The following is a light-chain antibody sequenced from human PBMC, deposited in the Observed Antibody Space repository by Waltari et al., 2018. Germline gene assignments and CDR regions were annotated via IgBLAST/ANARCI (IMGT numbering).Light chain of an antibody. CDR3: SSYSGGSTFGI. J-gene: IGLJ1*01. Sequence: QSALTQPASVSGPPGQSITISCTGTSGYTYVSWYQQYPGKAPTLLIYDVHHRPSGVSGRFSGSRSGDVAYLTISDLQTEDEGDYYCSSYSGGSTFGIFGGGTTLAVL. CDR1: SGYTY. CDR2: DVH. V-gene: IGLV2-14*01.